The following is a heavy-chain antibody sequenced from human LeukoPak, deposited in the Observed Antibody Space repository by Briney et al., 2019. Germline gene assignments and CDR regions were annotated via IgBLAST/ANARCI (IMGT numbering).Heavy chain of an antibody. CDR2: ISAYNGNT. V-gene: IGHV1-18*01. CDR3: ARDSGTYFDY. J-gene: IGHJ4*02. Sequence: GESLKISCKASGYTFTSYGINWVRQAPGRGLEWMGWISAYNGNTNYAQKLQGRVTMTTDTSTSTAYMELRSLRSDDTAVYYCARDSGTYFDYWGQGTLVTVSS. CDR1: GYTFTSYG.